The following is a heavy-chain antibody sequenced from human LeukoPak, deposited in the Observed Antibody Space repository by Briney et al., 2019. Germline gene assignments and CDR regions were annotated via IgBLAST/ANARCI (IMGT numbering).Heavy chain of an antibody. Sequence: ASVKVSCKASGYTFTSLVTSWVHQAPGQSLTWIEWISAYNGNTNYAQKLQGRVTMTTDTSTSTAYMELRSLRSDDTAVYYCARRNPVGGIGYFDYWGQGTLVTVSS. V-gene: IGHV1-18*01. D-gene: IGHD3-16*01. J-gene: IGHJ4*02. CDR2: ISAYNGNT. CDR1: GYTFTSLV. CDR3: ARRNPVGGIGYFDY.